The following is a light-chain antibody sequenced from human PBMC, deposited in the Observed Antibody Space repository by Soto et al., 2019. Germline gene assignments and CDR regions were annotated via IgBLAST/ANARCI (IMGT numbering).Light chain of an antibody. CDR1: QDIINH. J-gene: IGKJ5*01. CDR2: GAS. Sequence: DIQMTQSPSSLSASVGDTVTITCRASQDIINHLAWYQQRSGKVPNLLIYGASTLHSGVPSRFRGSGSGTHFTLTISSLQPEDVATYYCQNYHLALGTFGQGTRLEIK. V-gene: IGKV1-27*01. CDR3: QNYHLALGT.